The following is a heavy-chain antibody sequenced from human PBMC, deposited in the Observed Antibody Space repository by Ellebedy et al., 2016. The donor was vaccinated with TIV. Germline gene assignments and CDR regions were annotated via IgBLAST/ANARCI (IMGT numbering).Heavy chain of an antibody. J-gene: IGHJ6*02. V-gene: IGHV3-30*18. CDR2: ISYDGSNK. Sequence: GGSLRLSCAASGFTFSSYGMHWVRQAPGKGLEWVAVISYDGSNKYYADSVKGRFTISRDNSKNTLYLQMTSLRAEDTAVYYCAKDRSTVTTDHYYYYYGMDVWGQGTTVTVSS. CDR3: AKDRSTVTTDHYYYYYGMDV. D-gene: IGHD4-17*01. CDR1: GFTFSSYG.